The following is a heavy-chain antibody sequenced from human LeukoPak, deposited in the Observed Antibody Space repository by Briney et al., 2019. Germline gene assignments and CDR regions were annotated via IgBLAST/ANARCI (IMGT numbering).Heavy chain of an antibody. J-gene: IGHJ3*02. CDR3: ARVKVRTDAFDI. D-gene: IGHD3-10*01. CDR2: IYTSGST. Sequence: PSETLSLTCTVSGGSISSYYWSWIRQPAGKGVEWIGRIYTSGSTNYKPSLKSRVTMSVDTSKNQFSLKLSSVTAADTAVYYCARVKVRTDAFDIWGQGTMVTVSS. V-gene: IGHV4-4*07. CDR1: GGSISSYY.